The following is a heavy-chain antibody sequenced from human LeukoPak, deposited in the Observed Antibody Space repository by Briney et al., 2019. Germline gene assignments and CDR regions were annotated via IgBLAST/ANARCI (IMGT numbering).Heavy chain of an antibody. D-gene: IGHD3-10*01. Sequence: GGSLRLSCAASGFTFSSYAMSWVRQAPGKGLEWVSAMSGSGGSTYYADSVKGRFTISRDNSKNTLYLQMNSLRAEDTAVYYCAKLGGLLWFGELSPFDYWGQGTLVTVSS. CDR3: AKLGGLLWFGELSPFDY. V-gene: IGHV3-23*01. CDR1: GFTFSSYA. CDR2: MSGSGGST. J-gene: IGHJ4*02.